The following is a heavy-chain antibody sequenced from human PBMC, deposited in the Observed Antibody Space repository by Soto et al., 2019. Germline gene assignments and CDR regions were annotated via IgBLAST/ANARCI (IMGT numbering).Heavy chain of an antibody. V-gene: IGHV3-48*02. J-gene: IGHJ3*02. CDR2: ISSSSSTI. CDR3: ARDWGRSWIQLWQPHDAFDI. D-gene: IGHD5-18*01. CDR1: GFTFSSYS. Sequence: QPGGSLRLSCAASGFTFSSYSMNWVRQAPGKGLEWVSYISSSSSTIYYADSVKGRFTISRDNAKNSLYLQMNSLRDEDTAVYYCARDWGRSWIQLWQPHDAFDIWGQGTMVTVSS.